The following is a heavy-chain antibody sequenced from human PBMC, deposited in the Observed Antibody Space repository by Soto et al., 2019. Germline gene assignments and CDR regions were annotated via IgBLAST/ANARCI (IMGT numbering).Heavy chain of an antibody. CDR3: ARGTDSSSWYNWFEP. D-gene: IGHD6-13*01. V-gene: IGHV6-1*01. Sequence: SQTLSLNCAISVDSVSRNSAVWNWIRQSPSRGLEWLGRTYYRSKLYNDYAVSVKSRITINPDTSKNQFSLQLNSVTPEDTAVYYCARGTDSSSWYNWFEPWGEGTLVTV. CDR1: VDSVSRNSAV. J-gene: IGHJ5*02. CDR2: TYYRSKLYN.